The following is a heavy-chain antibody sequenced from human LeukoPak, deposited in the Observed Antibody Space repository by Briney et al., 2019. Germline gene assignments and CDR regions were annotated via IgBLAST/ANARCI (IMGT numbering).Heavy chain of an antibody. J-gene: IGHJ4*02. D-gene: IGHD5-12*01. CDR2: ISSSSSYI. CDR1: GFTFSSYS. Sequence: PGGSLRLSCAASGFTFSSYSMNWVRQAPGKGLEWVSSISSSSSYIYYADSVKGRFTISRDNAKNSLYLQMNSLRAEDTAVYYCARERGYSGYDPGEFDYWGQGTLVTVSS. V-gene: IGHV3-21*01. CDR3: ARERGYSGYDPGEFDY.